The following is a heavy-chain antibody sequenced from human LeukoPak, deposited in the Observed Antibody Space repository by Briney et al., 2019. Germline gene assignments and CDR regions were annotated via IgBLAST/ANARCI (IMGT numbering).Heavy chain of an antibody. V-gene: IGHV4-34*01. CDR1: GGSFSGYY. J-gene: IGHJ4*02. CDR2: IDHSGTT. Sequence: SETLSLTCAVYGGSFSGYYWSWIRQPPGKGLQWIGEIDHSGTTNCNPSLKSRVTMSVDTSKNQFSLMLTSVTAADTAVYYRGRTLPRRTAAAAAHLDSWGQGTLVTVSS. CDR3: GRTLPRRTAAAAAHLDS. D-gene: IGHD6-13*01.